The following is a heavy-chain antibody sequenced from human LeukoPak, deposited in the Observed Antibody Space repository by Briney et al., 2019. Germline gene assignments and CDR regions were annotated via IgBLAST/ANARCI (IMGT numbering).Heavy chain of an antibody. CDR1: GFTFSSYS. CDR3: ARDLQHTRYYYDSSGYPS. CDR2: ISSSSSYI. Sequence: GGSLRLSCAASGFTFSSYSMNWVRQAPGKGLEWVSSISSSSSYIYYADSVKGRFTISRDNAKNSLYLQMNSLRAEDTAVHYCARDLQHTRYYYDSSGYPSWGQGTLVTVSS. J-gene: IGHJ4*02. V-gene: IGHV3-21*01. D-gene: IGHD3-22*01.